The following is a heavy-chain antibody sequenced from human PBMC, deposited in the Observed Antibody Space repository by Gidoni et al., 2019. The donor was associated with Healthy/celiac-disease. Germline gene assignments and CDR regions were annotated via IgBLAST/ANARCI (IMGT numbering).Heavy chain of an antibody. D-gene: IGHD2-21*02. CDR3: AKDPEVVVTAMGWFDP. CDR2: ISGSGGST. CDR1: GFTFSRYA. Sequence: EVQLLESVGGLVQPGGSLRLSCAASGFTFSRYAMSWVRQAPGKGLEWVSAISGSGGSTYYADSVKGRFTISRDNSKNTLYLQMNSLRAEDTAVYYCAKDPEVVVTAMGWFDPWGQGTLVTVSS. J-gene: IGHJ5*02. V-gene: IGHV3-23*01.